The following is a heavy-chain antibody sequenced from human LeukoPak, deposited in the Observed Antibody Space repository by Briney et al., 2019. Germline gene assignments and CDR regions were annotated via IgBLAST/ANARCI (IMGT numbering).Heavy chain of an antibody. CDR1: GFTFTDHY. D-gene: IGHD3-9*01. Sequence: ASVKVSCKASGFTFTDHYMHWVRQVPGPGLEWMGWINGNSGATFYAQKFQDRITVTRDTSISTMYLELNRLTTDDTAVYYCVRDFDWGPDYWGQGTLVAVSS. J-gene: IGHJ4*02. V-gene: IGHV1-2*02. CDR2: INGNSGAT. CDR3: VRDFDWGPDY.